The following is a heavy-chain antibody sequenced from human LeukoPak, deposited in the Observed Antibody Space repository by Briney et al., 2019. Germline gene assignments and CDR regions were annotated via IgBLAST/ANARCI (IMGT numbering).Heavy chain of an antibody. CDR2: ISGSGGST. CDR1: GFTFSSYA. D-gene: IGHD3-10*01. V-gene: IGHV3-23*01. Sequence: GGSLRLSCAASGFTFSSYAMSWVRQAPGKGREGVSAISGSGGSTYYADSVKGRFTISRDNSKNTLYLQMNSLRAEDTAVYYCAKDLGGRGDAFDIWGQGTMVTVSS. J-gene: IGHJ3*02. CDR3: AKDLGGRGDAFDI.